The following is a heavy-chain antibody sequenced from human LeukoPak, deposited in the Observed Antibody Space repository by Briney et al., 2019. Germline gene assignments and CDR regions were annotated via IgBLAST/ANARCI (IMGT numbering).Heavy chain of an antibody. CDR2: INSDGSST. CDR3: ARASSGGSHDY. J-gene: IGHJ4*02. D-gene: IGHD2-15*01. CDR1: GFTFSSYA. Sequence: GGSLRLSCAASGFTFSSYAMHWVRQAPGKGLVWVSRINSDGSSTSYADSVKGRFTISRDNAKNTLYLQMNSLRAEDTAVYYCARASSGGSHDYWGQGTLVTVSS. V-gene: IGHV3-74*01.